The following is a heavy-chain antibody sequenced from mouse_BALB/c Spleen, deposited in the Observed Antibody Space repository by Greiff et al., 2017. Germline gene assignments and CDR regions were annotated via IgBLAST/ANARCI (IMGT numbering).Heavy chain of an antibody. V-gene: IGHV5-17*02. D-gene: IGHD2-4*01. CDR3: ASTRDDSCFDY. J-gene: IGHJ2*01. CDR1: GFTFSSFG. CDR2: ISSGSSTT. Sequence: EVQVVESGGGLVQPGGSRKLSCAASGFTFSSFGMHWVRQAPGKGLEWVAYISSGSSTTYYADTVKGRFTISRDNPKNTLFLQMTSLRSEDTAMYYCASTRDDSCFDYWGQGTTLTVSA.